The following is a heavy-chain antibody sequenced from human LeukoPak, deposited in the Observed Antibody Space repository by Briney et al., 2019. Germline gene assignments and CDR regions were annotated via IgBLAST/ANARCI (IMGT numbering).Heavy chain of an antibody. V-gene: IGHV1-18*01. CDR1: GYTFTSYG. CDR2: ISAYNGNT. Sequence: GASVKVSCKASGYTFTSYGISWVRQAPGQGLEWMGWISAYNGNTNYAQKLQGRVTMTTDTSTSTAYMELRSLRSDDTAVYYCARLNYYDSSGYYYCDYWGQGTLVTVSS. CDR3: ARLNYYDSSGYYYCDY. D-gene: IGHD3-22*01. J-gene: IGHJ4*02.